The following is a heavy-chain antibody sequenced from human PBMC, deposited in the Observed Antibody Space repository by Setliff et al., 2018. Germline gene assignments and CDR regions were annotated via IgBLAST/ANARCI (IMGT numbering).Heavy chain of an antibody. J-gene: IGHJ4*02. D-gene: IGHD4-17*01. CDR2: IYYSGST. Sequence: SETLSLTCTVSGGSISSSSYYWGWIRQPPGKGLEWIGSIYYSGSTYYNPSLKSRVTISRDTSQNQFSLKVNSVTAADTAVYYCAGGRRYDYGWDFDYWGQGVLVTVSS. V-gene: IGHV4-39*07. CDR1: GGSISSSSYY. CDR3: AGGRRYDYGWDFDY.